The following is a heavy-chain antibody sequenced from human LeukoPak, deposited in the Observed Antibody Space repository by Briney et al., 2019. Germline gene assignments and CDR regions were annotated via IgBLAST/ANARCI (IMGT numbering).Heavy chain of an antibody. Sequence: TGGSLRLSCAASGFTFSDYYMSWIGQAPGKGLEWVSYISSSGSTIYYADSVKGRFTISRDNAKNSLYLQMNSLRAEDTAVYYCARDSGYDGDRGALYGMDVWGQGTTVTVSS. CDR3: ARDSGYDGDRGALYGMDV. D-gene: IGHD5-12*01. J-gene: IGHJ6*02. V-gene: IGHV3-11*01. CDR1: GFTFSDYY. CDR2: ISSSGSTI.